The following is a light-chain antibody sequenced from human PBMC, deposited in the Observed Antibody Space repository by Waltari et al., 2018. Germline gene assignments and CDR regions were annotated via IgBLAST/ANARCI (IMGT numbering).Light chain of an antibody. CDR3: QQYNKWPPT. J-gene: IGKJ4*01. CDR1: ASVNSD. V-gene: IGKV3-15*01. Sequence: EVLLTQSPVTLSVSPGEPATLSCRASASVNSDLAWYYQKPGQAPRLLMYASSARATGVPVRFTGSGFDTDFTLTISSLQSEDLGIYHCQQYNKWPPTFGGGTKVEIK. CDR2: ASS.